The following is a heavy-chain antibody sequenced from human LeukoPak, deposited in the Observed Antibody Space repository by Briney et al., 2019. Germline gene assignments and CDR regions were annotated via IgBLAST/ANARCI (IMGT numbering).Heavy chain of an antibody. D-gene: IGHD3-22*01. CDR1: GFTFDDYG. Sequence: GGSLRLSCAASGFTFDDYGMSWVCQAPGKGLEWVSGINWNGGSTGYADSVKGRFTISRDNAKNSLYLQMDSLRAEDTALYYCARRHYDSSGYYYFDYWGQGTLVTVSS. CDR3: ARRHYDSSGYYYFDY. J-gene: IGHJ4*02. CDR2: INWNGGST. V-gene: IGHV3-20*04.